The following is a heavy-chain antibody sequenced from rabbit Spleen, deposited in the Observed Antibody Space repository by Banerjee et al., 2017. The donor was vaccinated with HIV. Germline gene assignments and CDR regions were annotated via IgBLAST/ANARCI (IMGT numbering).Heavy chain of an antibody. CDR1: GLDFSSSYD. CDR3: ARYDTSSRAYPYYGMDL. Sequence: QSLEESGGDLVKPGASLTLTCTASGLDFSSSYDMCWVRQAPGKGLEWISCIYTGSSGVTRYASWAKGRFTISKASSTTVTLQMTSLTAADTATYFCARYDTSSRAYPYYGMDLWGPGTLVTVS. V-gene: IGHV1S40*01. CDR2: IYTGSSGVT. D-gene: IGHD1-1*01. J-gene: IGHJ6*01.